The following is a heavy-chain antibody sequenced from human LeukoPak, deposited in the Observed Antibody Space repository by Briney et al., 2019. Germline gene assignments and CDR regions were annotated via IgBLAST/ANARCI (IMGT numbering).Heavy chain of an antibody. CDR1: GGSFSGYY. CDR3: TQGGLEPLN. Sequence: SETLSLTCAVYGGSFSGYYWSWIRQPPGKGLEWIGEINHSGSTNYNPSLKSRVTISVDKSKNQFSLKLSSVTAADTAVYYCTQGGLEPLNWGQGTLVTVSS. CDR2: INHSGST. V-gene: IGHV4-34*03. J-gene: IGHJ4*02. D-gene: IGHD1-1*01.